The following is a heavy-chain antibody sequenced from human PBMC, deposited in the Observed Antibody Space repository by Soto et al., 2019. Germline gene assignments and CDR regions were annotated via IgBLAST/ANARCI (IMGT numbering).Heavy chain of an antibody. Sequence: LTCTVSGGSISSGGYYWSWIRQHPGKGLEWIGYIYYSGSTYYNPSLKSRVTISVDTSKNQFSLKLSSVTAADTAVYYCARTSYDSSGTAADPWGQGTLVTVSS. V-gene: IGHV4-31*03. CDR2: IYYSGST. J-gene: IGHJ5*02. CDR1: GGSISSGGYY. D-gene: IGHD3-22*01. CDR3: ARTSYDSSGTAADP.